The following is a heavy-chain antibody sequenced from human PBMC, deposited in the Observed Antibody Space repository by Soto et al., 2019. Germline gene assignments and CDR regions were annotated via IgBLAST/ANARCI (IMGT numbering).Heavy chain of an antibody. Sequence: QVQLVESGGGVVQPGRSLRLSCVASGFTFSTYGMHWVRQAPGKGLEWVAMTWYDESHKYYADSVKDRFTISRDNSKNTLYLQMNSLRDEDSAVYYCATELIDVQAFDIWGQGTMVTVSS. CDR3: ATELIDVQAFDI. D-gene: IGHD1-1*01. V-gene: IGHV3-33*01. CDR1: GFTFSTYG. CDR2: TWYDESHK. J-gene: IGHJ3*02.